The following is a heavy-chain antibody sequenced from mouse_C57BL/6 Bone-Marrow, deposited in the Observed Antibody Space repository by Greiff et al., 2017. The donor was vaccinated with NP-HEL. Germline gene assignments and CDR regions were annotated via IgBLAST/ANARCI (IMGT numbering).Heavy chain of an antibody. V-gene: IGHV5-4*03. Sequence: EVKLVESGGGLVKPGGSLKLSCAASGFTFSSYAMSWVRQTPEKRLEWVATISDGGSYTYYPDNVKGRFTISRDNAKNNLYLQMSHLKSEDTAMYYCARALNYSGSSSWFAYWGQGTLVTVSA. CDR3: ARALNYSGSSSWFAY. CDR2: ISDGGSYT. D-gene: IGHD1-1*01. J-gene: IGHJ3*01. CDR1: GFTFSSYA.